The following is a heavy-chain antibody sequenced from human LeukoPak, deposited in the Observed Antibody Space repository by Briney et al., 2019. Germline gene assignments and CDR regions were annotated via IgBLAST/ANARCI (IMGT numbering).Heavy chain of an antibody. J-gene: IGHJ6*03. CDR1: GGSISSSSYY. CDR3: ARDASGYSYGYYYYYYMDV. V-gene: IGHV4-39*07. Sequence: SETLSLTCTVSGGSISSSSYYWGWIRQPPGKGLEWIGSIYYSGSTYYNPSLKSRVTISVDTSKNQFSLKLSSVTAADTAVYYCARDASGYSYGYYYYYYMDVWGKGTTVTISS. CDR2: IYYSGST. D-gene: IGHD5-18*01.